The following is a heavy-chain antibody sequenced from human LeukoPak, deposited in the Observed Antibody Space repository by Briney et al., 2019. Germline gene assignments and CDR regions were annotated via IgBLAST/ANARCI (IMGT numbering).Heavy chain of an antibody. J-gene: IGHJ4*02. CDR2: INPNSGGT. D-gene: IGHD3-16*02. Sequence: ASVKVSCKASGYTFTGYYMHWVRQAPGQGLEWMGRINPNSGGTNYAQKFQGRVTMTRDTSISTAYMELSRLRSDDTAVYYCVRSDYVWGSYRSHPFDYWGQGTLVTVSS. CDR1: GYTFTGYY. V-gene: IGHV1-2*06. CDR3: VRSDYVWGSYRSHPFDY.